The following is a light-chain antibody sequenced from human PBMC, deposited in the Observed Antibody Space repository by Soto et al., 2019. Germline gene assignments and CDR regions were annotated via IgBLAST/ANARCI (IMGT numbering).Light chain of an antibody. CDR1: QSVSSN. CDR3: QQYKHWPWT. CDR2: GAS. Sequence: EIVMTQSPATLSVSPGERATLSCRASQSVSSNLAWYQQKPGQAPRLLIYGASIKATGIPARFSGSGSGTEFTLTISSLQSEDFEVYYCQQYKHWPWTFGQGTKVEIK. V-gene: IGKV3D-15*01. J-gene: IGKJ1*01.